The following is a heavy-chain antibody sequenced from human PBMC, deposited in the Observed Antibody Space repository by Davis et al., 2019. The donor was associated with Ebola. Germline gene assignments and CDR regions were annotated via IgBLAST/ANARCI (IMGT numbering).Heavy chain of an antibody. CDR3: ARDLYSSGWYPY. CDR1: GYTFNIYY. CDR2: ISAYNGNT. J-gene: IGHJ4*02. V-gene: IGHV1-18*04. Sequence: AASVKVSCKASGYTFNIYYMYWVRQAPGQGLEWMGWISAYNGNTNYAQKLQGRVTMTTDTSTSTAYMELRSLRSDDTAVYYCARDLYSSGWYPYWGQGTLVTVSS. D-gene: IGHD6-19*01.